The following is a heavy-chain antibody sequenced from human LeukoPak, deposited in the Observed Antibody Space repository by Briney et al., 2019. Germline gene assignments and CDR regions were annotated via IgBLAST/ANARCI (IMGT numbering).Heavy chain of an antibody. V-gene: IGHV4-34*01. D-gene: IGHD6-19*01. CDR3: ARGRYSSGWYGGYFQH. Sequence: SETLSLTCAVYGGSFRGYFWTWIRQPPGKGLEWIGEINHSGDTDHRPSLKSRVTMSIDMSKNQFSLNLTSVTAADTAVYYCARGRYSSGWYGGYFQHWGQGALVIVSS. CDR2: INHSGDT. CDR1: GGSFRGYF. J-gene: IGHJ1*01.